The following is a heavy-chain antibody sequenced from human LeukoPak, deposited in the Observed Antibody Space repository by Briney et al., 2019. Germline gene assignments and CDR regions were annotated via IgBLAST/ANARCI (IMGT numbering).Heavy chain of an antibody. V-gene: IGHV3-23*01. J-gene: IGHJ4*02. CDR3: AILTVTTAY. CDR2: INGNGGST. CDR1: GFTFSTSG. D-gene: IGHD4-17*01. Sequence: GGSLRLSCEASGFTFSTSGMSWVRQIPGKGLEWVSGINGNGGSTNYADSVKGRFTISRDNSKNTLYLQMNSLRAEDTAVYYCAILTVTTAYWGQGTLVTVSS.